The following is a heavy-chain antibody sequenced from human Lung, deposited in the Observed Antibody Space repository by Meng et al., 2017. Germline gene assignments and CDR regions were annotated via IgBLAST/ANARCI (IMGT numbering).Heavy chain of an antibody. CDR2: TYYRSKWYN. CDR3: ARRPHWLDS. D-gene: IGHD6-19*01. J-gene: IGHJ4*02. Sequence: HVPVQNAGPTLVTPSQTISLTCAISGDSVSSNSAAWNWIRQSPSRGLELVGRTYYRSKWYNGYEVSVRSLITINPDTYKNQFSLQLNSVTPEDTAVYNCARRPHWLDSWGQGTLVTVSS. V-gene: IGHV6-1*01. CDR1: GDSVSSNSAA.